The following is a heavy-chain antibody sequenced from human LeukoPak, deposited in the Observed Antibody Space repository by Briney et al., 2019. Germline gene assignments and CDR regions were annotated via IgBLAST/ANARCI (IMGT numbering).Heavy chain of an antibody. CDR2: ISDSGDTT. CDR3: AKAGDSAYYHDKSGYYY. Sequence: GGSLRLSCAASGFIFSSYGMSWVRLAPGKGLEWVSSISDSGDTTFYADFLKGRFTVSRDNSKNTLYLQMNSLTADDTAVYYCAKAGDSAYYHDKSGYYYWGQGTLVTVSS. D-gene: IGHD3-22*01. V-gene: IGHV3-23*01. CDR1: GFIFSSYG. J-gene: IGHJ4*02.